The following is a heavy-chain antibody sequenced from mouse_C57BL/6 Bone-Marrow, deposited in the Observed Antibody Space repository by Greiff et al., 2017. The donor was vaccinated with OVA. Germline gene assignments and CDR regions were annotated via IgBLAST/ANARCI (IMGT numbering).Heavy chain of an antibody. Sequence: VQLQQPGAELVMPGASVKLSCKASGYTFTSYWMHWVKQRPGQGLEWIGEIDPSDSYTNYNQKFKGKSTLTVDKSSSTAYMQLSSLTSEDSAVYDCATYDYDGFAYWGQGTLVTVSA. CDR2: IDPSDSYT. CDR1: GYTFTSYW. CDR3: ATYDYDGFAY. J-gene: IGHJ3*01. V-gene: IGHV1-69*01. D-gene: IGHD2-4*01.